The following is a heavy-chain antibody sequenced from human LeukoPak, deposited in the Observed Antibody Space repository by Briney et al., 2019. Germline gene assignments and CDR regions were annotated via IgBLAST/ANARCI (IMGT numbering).Heavy chain of an antibody. V-gene: IGHV4-31*03. CDR3: ARERRSDVYIDY. CDR1: GGSISSGGYY. CDR2: IYYSGST. Sequence: SETLSLTCTVSGGSISSGGYYWSWIRQHPGKGLEWSGYIYYSGSTYYNPSLKSRVTISVDTSKNQFSLKLSSVTAADTAVYYCARERRSDVYIDYWGQGTLVTVSS. J-gene: IGHJ4*02.